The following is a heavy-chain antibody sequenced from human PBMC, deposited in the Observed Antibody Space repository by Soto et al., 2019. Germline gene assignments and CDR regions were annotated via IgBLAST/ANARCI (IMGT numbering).Heavy chain of an antibody. CDR1: GYTFTHHG. V-gene: IGHV1-18*01. CDR2: ISAYNDYT. D-gene: IGHD2-8*01. CDR3: VKGHPRLNQNLDGVS. Sequence: QVQLVQSGAEVRKPGASVKVSCQTSGYTFTHHGISWVRQAPGQGLEWVGWISAYNDYTDYAQKFQGRVTMTTDKPTSTAYMELRRLTSDDTAVYYCVKGHPRLNQNLDGVSWSQGTLATASS. J-gene: IGHJ5*02.